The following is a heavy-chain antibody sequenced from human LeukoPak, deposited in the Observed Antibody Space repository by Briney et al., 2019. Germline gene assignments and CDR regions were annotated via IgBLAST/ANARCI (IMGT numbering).Heavy chain of an antibody. CDR1: GFTVSSNY. V-gene: IGHV3-53*01. J-gene: IGHJ3*02. CDR2: IYSGGGT. CDR3: ATFGSGSYLDAFDI. Sequence: SGGSLRLSCAAPGFTVSSNYMNWVRQAPGKGLDWVSVIYSGGGTYYADSVMGRFTISRDNSKNTLYLQMNSLRAEDTAIYYCATFGSGSYLDAFDIWGQGTMVTVSS. D-gene: IGHD3-10*01.